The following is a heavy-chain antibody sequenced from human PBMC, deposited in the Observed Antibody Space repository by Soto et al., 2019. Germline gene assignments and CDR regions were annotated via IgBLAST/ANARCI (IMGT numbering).Heavy chain of an antibody. V-gene: IGHV3-9*01. CDR3: ARDLVGWNYGCWFDP. J-gene: IGHJ5*02. Sequence: GGSLRLSCAASGFTFDDYAMHWVRQAPGKGLEWVSGISWNGGSIGYADSVKGRFTISRDNAKNSLYLQMNSLRAEDTAVCYCARDLVGWNYGCWFDPWGQGTLVTVSS. D-gene: IGHD1-7*01. CDR1: GFTFDDYA. CDR2: ISWNGGSI.